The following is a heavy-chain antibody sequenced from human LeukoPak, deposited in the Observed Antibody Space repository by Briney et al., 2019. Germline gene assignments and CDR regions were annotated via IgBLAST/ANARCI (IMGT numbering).Heavy chain of an antibody. V-gene: IGHV4-59*01. CDR3: ARISAVDYFFDS. J-gene: IGHJ4*02. Sequence: AETLSLTCIVSGDSISNYFWSWIRQPPGKGLEWIGYIYYNGSIYHSGSTAYNPSLRGRVTISLDSSKKHFSLHLTSVTAADTAIYYCARISAVDYFFDSWGLGTLVTVSS. D-gene: IGHD5-18*01. CDR1: GDSISNYF. CDR2: IYYNGSIYHSGST.